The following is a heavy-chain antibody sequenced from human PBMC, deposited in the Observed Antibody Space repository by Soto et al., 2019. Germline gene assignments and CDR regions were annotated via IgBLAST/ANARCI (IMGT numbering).Heavy chain of an antibody. Sequence: SVKVSCKASGYTFTSYGISWVRQAPGQGLEWMGWISAYNGNTNYAQKLQGRVTMTTDTSTSTAYMELRSLRSDDTAVYYCARVLVLAYCGGDCYPHDNWFDPWGQGTLVTVSS. J-gene: IGHJ5*02. CDR3: ARVLVLAYCGGDCYPHDNWFDP. V-gene: IGHV1-18*01. D-gene: IGHD2-21*02. CDR2: ISAYNGNT. CDR1: GYTFTSYG.